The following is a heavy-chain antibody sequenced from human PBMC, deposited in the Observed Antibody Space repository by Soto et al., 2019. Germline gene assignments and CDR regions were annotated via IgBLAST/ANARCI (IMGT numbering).Heavy chain of an antibody. D-gene: IGHD2-15*01. CDR3: ARRAGCSGGSCYDIYWFDP. J-gene: IGHJ5*02. Sequence: SETLSLTCTVSGGSISSSSYYWGWIRQPPGKGLEWIGSIYYSGSTYYNPSLKSRVTISVDTSKNQFSLKLSSVTAADTAVYYCARRAGCSGGSCYDIYWFDPWGQGTLVT. V-gene: IGHV4-39*01. CDR2: IYYSGST. CDR1: GGSISSSSYY.